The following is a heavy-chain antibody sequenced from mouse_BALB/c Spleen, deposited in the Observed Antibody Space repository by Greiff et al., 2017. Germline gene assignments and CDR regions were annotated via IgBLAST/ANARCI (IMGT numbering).Heavy chain of an antibody. Sequence: QVQLQQSGAELVRPGPSVKISCKASGYTFTNYWLGWVKQRPGHGLEWIGDIYPGGGYTNYNEKFKGKATLTADTSSSTAYMQLSSLTSEDSAVYFCARKSLAYYGAYWGQGTLVTVSA. CDR2: IYPGGGYT. J-gene: IGHJ3*01. CDR1: GYTFTNYW. D-gene: IGHD2-10*01. CDR3: ARKSLAYYGAY. V-gene: IGHV1-63*02.